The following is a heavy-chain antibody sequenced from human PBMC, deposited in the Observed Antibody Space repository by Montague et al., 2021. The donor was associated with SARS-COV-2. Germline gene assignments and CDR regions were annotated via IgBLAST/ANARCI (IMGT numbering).Heavy chain of an antibody. Sequence: SETLSLTCSVSGGSITDRTYYWVCIRQSPGKGLEWIGAINYSGTTYYNPSLKRRVTISLDTAKNQLSLKMTSVTAADTAVYYCARHWGIAAAGNWGQGTLVTVAS. D-gene: IGHD6-13*01. V-gene: IGHV4-39*01. CDR2: INYSGTT. J-gene: IGHJ4*02. CDR3: ARHWGIAAAGN. CDR1: GGSITDRTYY.